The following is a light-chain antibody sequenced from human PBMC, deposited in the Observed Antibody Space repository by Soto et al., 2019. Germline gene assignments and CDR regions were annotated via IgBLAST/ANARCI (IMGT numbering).Light chain of an antibody. V-gene: IGKV2-30*01. Sequence: EVVLTQSPLSQSVTLGQPASISCKCSQSLLYSNGHTYLTWFHQRPGQPPRRLIYEVSYRDSGVPDRFSGSGSGTDFTLRISRVEVEEVGVYYCMQGTHWPLTVGGGTKVEIK. J-gene: IGKJ4*01. CDR3: MQGTHWPLT. CDR1: QSLLYSNGHTY. CDR2: EVS.